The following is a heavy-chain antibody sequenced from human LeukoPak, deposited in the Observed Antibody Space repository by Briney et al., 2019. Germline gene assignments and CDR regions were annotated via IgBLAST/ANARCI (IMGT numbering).Heavy chain of an antibody. Sequence: TSETLSLTCTVSGGSISSSSNYWGRIRQPPGKGLECIGSIYYSGSTYYNPSLKSRVTISVDTSKNQFSLNLTSVTAADTAVYYCARWNNGGDYWGQGTLVTVSS. CDR1: GGSISSSSNY. D-gene: IGHD1/OR15-1a*01. V-gene: IGHV4-39*07. J-gene: IGHJ4*02. CDR2: IYYSGST. CDR3: ARWNNGGDY.